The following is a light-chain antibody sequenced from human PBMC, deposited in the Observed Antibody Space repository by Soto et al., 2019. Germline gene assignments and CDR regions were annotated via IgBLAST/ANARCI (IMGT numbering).Light chain of an antibody. CDR2: AAS. CDR1: QSISSSY. CDR3: QQYGSSSYT. V-gene: IGKV3-20*01. J-gene: IGKJ2*01. Sequence: EIGLTQSPGTLSLSPGERATLSCRASQSISSSYLACYQQKPGQAPRLLIYAASSRATGIPDRISGSGSGTDFTLTISRLEPEDFAVYYCQQYGSSSYTFGQGTQLAIK.